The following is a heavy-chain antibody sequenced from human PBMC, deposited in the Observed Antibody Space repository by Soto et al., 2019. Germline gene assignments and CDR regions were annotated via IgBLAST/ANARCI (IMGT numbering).Heavy chain of an antibody. CDR3: ARDGGRHSGGIDY. CDR2: IIPIFGTA. D-gene: IGHD1-26*01. J-gene: IGHJ4*02. CDR1: GGTFSSYS. V-gene: IGHV1-69*01. Sequence: QVQLVQSGAEVKKPGSSVKVSCKASGGTFSSYSINWVRQAPGQGLEWMGEIIPIFGTANYAQKFQGRVTITADESTSTAYMELSSLRSEHTAVYYCARDGGRHSGGIDYWGQGNRVTVSS.